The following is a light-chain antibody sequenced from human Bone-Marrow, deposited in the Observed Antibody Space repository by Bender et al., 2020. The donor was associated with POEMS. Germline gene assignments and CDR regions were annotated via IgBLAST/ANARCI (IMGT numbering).Light chain of an antibody. CDR1: SSDVGGYKY. V-gene: IGLV2-14*01. CDR2: DVS. J-gene: IGLJ2*01. Sequence: QSALTQPASVSGSPGQSITISCTGTSSDVGGYKYVSWYQQHPGKAPKLMLYDVSNRPSGVSNRFSGSKSGNTASLTISGLQAEDEADYYCSSYTTSSTYVVFGGGTKLTVL. CDR3: SSYTTSSTYVV.